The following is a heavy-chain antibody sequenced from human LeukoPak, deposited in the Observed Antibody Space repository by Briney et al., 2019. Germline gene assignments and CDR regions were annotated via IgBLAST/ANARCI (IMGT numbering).Heavy chain of an antibody. CDR1: GFFFSNYA. J-gene: IGHJ3*02. V-gene: IGHV3-53*01. CDR3: ARPLSIEGAFDI. CDR2: IYSGGTT. Sequence: GGSLRLSCAASGFFFSNYAMSWVRQAPGKGLEWVSVIYSGGTTYYADSVKGRFTISRDNSKNTLYLQMNSLRAEDTAVYYCARPLSIEGAFDIWGQGTMVTVSS. D-gene: IGHD1-26*01.